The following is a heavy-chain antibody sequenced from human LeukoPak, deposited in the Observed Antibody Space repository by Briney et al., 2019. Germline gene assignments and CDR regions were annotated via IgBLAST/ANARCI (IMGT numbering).Heavy chain of an antibody. V-gene: IGHV1-46*01. Sequence: ASVKVSCKASGYTFTSYYMHWVRQAPGQGLEWMGIINPSGGSTSYAQKFQGRVTMTRDTSTSTVYMELSSLRSEDTAVYYCARDNGYCSSTSCPNDAFDIWGQGTMVTVSS. CDR2: INPSGGST. J-gene: IGHJ3*02. CDR1: GYTFTSYY. D-gene: IGHD2-2*03. CDR3: ARDNGYCSSTSCPNDAFDI.